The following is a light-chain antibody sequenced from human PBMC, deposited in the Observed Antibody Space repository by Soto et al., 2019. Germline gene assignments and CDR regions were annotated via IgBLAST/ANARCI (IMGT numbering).Light chain of an antibody. CDR2: EDN. J-gene: IGLJ2*01. V-gene: IGLV6-57*02. CDR1: GGSIATNY. CDR3: QSYDTQYVV. Sequence: NFMLTQPHSVSESPGKTVTISCIGSGGSIATNYVQWYQQRPGSAPITIIYEDNQRPSGVPDRFSGSIDSASNSASLTISGLRAEDDAEYYCQSYDTQYVVFGGGTKVTVL.